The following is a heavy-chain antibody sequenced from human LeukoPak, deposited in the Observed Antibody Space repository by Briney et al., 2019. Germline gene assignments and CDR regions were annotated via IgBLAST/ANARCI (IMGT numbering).Heavy chain of an antibody. Sequence: SETRSLTCTVSGGSISSSSYYWGWIRQPPGKGLEWIGSIYYSGSTYYNPSLKSRVTISVDTSKNQFSLKLSSVTAADTAVYYCARHEIDLPDIVVVPAAMKLDWFDPWGQGTLVTVSS. CDR3: ARHEIDLPDIVVVPAAMKLDWFDP. V-gene: IGHV4-39*01. D-gene: IGHD2-2*01. CDR2: IYYSGST. J-gene: IGHJ5*02. CDR1: GGSISSSSYY.